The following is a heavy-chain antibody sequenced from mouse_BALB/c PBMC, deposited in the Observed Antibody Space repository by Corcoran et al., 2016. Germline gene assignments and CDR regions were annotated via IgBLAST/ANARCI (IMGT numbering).Heavy chain of an antibody. CDR3: ARYYYGSSRFDY. J-gene: IGHJ2*01. CDR2: INTYTGEP. V-gene: IGHV9-3-1*01. D-gene: IGHD1-1*01. Sequence: QIQLVQSGPELKKPGETVKISCKASGYTFTNYGMNWVNQAPGKGLTWMVWINTYTGEPTYADDFKGRFAFSLETSASTAYLQINNLKNEDTATYFCARYYYGSSRFDYWGQGTTLTVSS. CDR1: GYTFTNYG.